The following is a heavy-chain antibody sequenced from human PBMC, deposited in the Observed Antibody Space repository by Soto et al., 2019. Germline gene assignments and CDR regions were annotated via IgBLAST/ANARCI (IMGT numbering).Heavy chain of an antibody. CDR3: ASSLLLDYGLEGESD. V-gene: IGHV1-18*01. Sequence: QVQLVQCVSEVKKHGASVKVSCKASGYTFTSYGISGVRQAPGKGLEWMGWISAYNGNTNYAQKLQGRVTMTTDTSTSTAYMELRSLSSDDTTVYYCASSLLLDYGLEGESDWRQGTLFTVSS. D-gene: IGHD3-10*01. J-gene: IGHJ4*02. CDR2: ISAYNGNT. CDR1: GYTFTSYG.